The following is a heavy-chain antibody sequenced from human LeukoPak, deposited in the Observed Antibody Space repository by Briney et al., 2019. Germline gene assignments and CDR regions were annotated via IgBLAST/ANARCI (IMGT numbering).Heavy chain of an antibody. J-gene: IGHJ4*02. CDR1: GGSISSSTYY. D-gene: IGHD3-9*01. V-gene: IGHV4-39*07. Sequence: SETLSLTCTVSGGSISSSTYYWGWIRQPPGKGLEWIRSIFYSGSTYYNPSLKSRVSISVDTSKNQFSLKLSSVTAADTAVYYCARAREYYDILTGLFDYWGQGTLVTVSS. CDR3: ARAREYYDILTGLFDY. CDR2: IFYSGST.